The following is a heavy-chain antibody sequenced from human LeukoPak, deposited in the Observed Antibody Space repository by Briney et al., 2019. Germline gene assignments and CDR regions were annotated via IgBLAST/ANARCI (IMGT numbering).Heavy chain of an antibody. CDR2: ISAYNGNT. V-gene: IGHV1-18*01. CDR1: GYTFTSYG. CDR3: ATDNWNDNQGFDY. D-gene: IGHD1-20*01. J-gene: IGHJ4*02. Sequence: ASVKVSCKASGYTFTSYGISWVRQAPGQGLEWMGWISAYNGNTNYAQKLQGRVTMTTDKSTSTAYMELSSLRSEDTAVYYCATDNWNDNQGFDYWGQGTLVTVSS.